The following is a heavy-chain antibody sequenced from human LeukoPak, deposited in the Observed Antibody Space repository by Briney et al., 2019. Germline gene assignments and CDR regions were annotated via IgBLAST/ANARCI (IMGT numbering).Heavy chain of an antibody. Sequence: GGSLRLSCAASGFTFSSYGMPWVRQAPGKGLEWVAVISYDGSNKYYADSVKGRFTISRDNSKNTLYLQMNSLRAEDTAVYYCARTYYDILTGYNPYFDYWGQGILVTVSS. CDR3: ARTYYDILTGYNPYFDY. CDR1: GFTFSSYG. D-gene: IGHD3-9*01. CDR2: ISYDGSNK. J-gene: IGHJ4*02. V-gene: IGHV3-30*03.